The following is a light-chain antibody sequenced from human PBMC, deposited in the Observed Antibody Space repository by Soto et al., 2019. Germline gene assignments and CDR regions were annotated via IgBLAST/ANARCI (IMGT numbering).Light chain of an antibody. Sequence: QSVLSQPASGSEPPGQSITISCTGTSSDVCGYNYVSWYQHHPGKAPKLMIYDVSNRPSGVSNRFSGSKSGNTASLTISGLQPEDEADYYCSSYTTSNTRQIVFGTGTKVTVL. CDR2: DVS. J-gene: IGLJ1*01. CDR1: SSDVCGYNY. CDR3: SSYTTSNTRQIV. V-gene: IGLV2-14*03.